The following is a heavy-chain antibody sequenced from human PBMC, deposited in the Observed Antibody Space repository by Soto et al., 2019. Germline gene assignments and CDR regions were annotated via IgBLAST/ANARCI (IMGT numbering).Heavy chain of an antibody. CDR1: GGSISSYY. V-gene: IGHV4-59*01. CDR3: ARLPWADYGGIFDP. D-gene: IGHD4-17*01. CDR2: IYYSGST. Sequence: SETLSLTFTVSGGSISSYYWSWIRQPPGKGLEWIGYIYYSGSTNYNPSLKSRATISVDTSKNQFSLKLYSVTTADTAMYYCARLPWADYGGIFDPWGQGTLVTVSS. J-gene: IGHJ5*02.